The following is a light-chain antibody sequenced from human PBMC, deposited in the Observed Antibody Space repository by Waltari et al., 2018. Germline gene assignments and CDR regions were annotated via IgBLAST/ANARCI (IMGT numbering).Light chain of an antibody. CDR2: GAS. CDR3: QQYNVWPPST. Sequence: EIVMTQSPATLSVSPGKTATFSCRANQYVSNNLAWYQHKPDQAPRLLISGASTRASGVPARFSGSGSGTEFTLTISSLQSEDSAVYYCQQYNVWPPSTFGQGTKLEIK. J-gene: IGKJ2*02. CDR1: QYVSNN. V-gene: IGKV3-15*01.